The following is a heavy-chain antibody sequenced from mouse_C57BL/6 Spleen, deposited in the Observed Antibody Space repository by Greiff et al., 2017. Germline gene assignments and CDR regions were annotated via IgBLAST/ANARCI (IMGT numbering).Heavy chain of an antibody. Sequence: EVKLMESGAELVRPGASVKLSCTASGFNIKDDYMHWVKQRPEQGLEWIGWIDPENGDTEYASKFQGKATITADTSSNTAYLQLSSLTSEDTAVYYCTVPPMDYWGQGTSVTVSS. CDR1: GFNIKDDY. J-gene: IGHJ4*01. V-gene: IGHV14-4*01. CDR2: IDPENGDT. CDR3: TVPPMDY. D-gene: IGHD5-1*01.